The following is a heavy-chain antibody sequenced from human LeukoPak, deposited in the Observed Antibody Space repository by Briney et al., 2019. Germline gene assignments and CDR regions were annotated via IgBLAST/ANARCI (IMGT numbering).Heavy chain of an antibody. D-gene: IGHD1-1*01. CDR1: GFSLSTSGVG. CDR2: IYWDDDK. CDR3: ARNLFNDDHFDY. Sequence: VSGPTLVKPTQTLTLTCTFSGFSLSTSGVGVGWIRQPPGKALEWLALIYWDDDKRYSPSLKSRLSITKDTSKNQVVLTMTNMDPVDTATYYCARNLFNDDHFDYWGQGTLVTVSS. J-gene: IGHJ4*02. V-gene: IGHV2-5*02.